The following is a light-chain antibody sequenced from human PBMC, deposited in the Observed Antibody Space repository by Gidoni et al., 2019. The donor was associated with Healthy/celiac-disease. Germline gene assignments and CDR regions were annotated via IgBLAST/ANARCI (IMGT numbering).Light chain of an antibody. V-gene: IGKV1-39*01. CDR1: QSISSY. Sequence: IQMPQSPSALSASVGDRVTITCRASQSISSYLNWYQQKPGKAPKLLIYAASSLQSGVPSRFSGSGSGTDFTLTISSLQPEDFATYYCQQSYSTPQTFGQGTKVEIK. CDR2: AAS. J-gene: IGKJ1*01. CDR3: QQSYSTPQT.